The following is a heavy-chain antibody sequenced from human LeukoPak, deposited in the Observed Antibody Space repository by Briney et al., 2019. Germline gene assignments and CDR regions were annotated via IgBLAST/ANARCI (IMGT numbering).Heavy chain of an antibody. CDR3: VRDRGDCFDY. CDR1: GGSISSYY. Sequence: SETLSLTCTVSGGSISSYYWSWIRQPPGKGLEWIGYIYYSGSTSYNSSLKSRVTILVDTSKNQFSLKLSSVTAADTAVYYCVRDRGDCFDYWGQGTLVTVSS. D-gene: IGHD4-17*01. J-gene: IGHJ4*02. CDR2: IYYSGST. V-gene: IGHV4-59*01.